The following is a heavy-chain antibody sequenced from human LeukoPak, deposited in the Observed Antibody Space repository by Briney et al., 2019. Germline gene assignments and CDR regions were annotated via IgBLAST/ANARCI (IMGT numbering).Heavy chain of an antibody. CDR1: GGSISSSSYY. D-gene: IGHD3-22*01. CDR3: AWYDSSGYYYY. V-gene: IGHV4-39*07. J-gene: IGHJ4*02. Sequence: SETLSLTCTVSGGSISSSSYYWGWIRQPPGKGLEWIGSIYYSGSTYYNPSLKSRVTISVDTSKNQFSLKLSSVTAADTAVYYCAWYDSSGYYYYWGQGTLVTVSS. CDR2: IYYSGST.